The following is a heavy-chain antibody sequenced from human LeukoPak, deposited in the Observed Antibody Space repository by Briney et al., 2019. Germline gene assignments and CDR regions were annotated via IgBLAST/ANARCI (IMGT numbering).Heavy chain of an antibody. CDR3: ARSVQSTDYSMYFDY. Sequence: PSETLSLTCAVYGVSFSGYYWSWIRQPPGKGLEWIGEINHSGSTNYNPSLKSRVTISVDTSKNQFSLKLSSVTAADTAVYYCARSVQSTDYSMYFDYWGQGTLVTVSS. D-gene: IGHD2-15*01. CDR1: GVSFSGYY. V-gene: IGHV4-34*01. J-gene: IGHJ4*02. CDR2: INHSGST.